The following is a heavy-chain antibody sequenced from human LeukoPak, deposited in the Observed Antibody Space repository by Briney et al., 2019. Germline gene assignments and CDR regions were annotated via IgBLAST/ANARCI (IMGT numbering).Heavy chain of an antibody. Sequence: ASVKVSCKASGYTFTRYYMHWVRQAPGQGLEWMGIINPSGGSTSYAQKFQGRVTMTRDTSTSTVYMELSSLRSEDTAVYYCARDREYYYDSSGYHPTGAFDIWGQGTMVPVSS. D-gene: IGHD3-22*01. V-gene: IGHV1-46*01. CDR1: GYTFTRYY. CDR2: INPSGGST. CDR3: ARDREYYYDSSGYHPTGAFDI. J-gene: IGHJ3*02.